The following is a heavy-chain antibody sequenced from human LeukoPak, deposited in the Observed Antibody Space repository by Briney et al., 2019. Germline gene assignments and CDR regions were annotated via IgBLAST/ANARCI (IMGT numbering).Heavy chain of an antibody. J-gene: IGHJ5*02. Sequence: SQTLSLTCTVSGGSISSGDYYWSWIRQPPGKGLEWIGSIYYSGSTYYNPSLKSRVTISVDTSKNQFSLKLSSVTAADTAVYYCARGTYYYGSGSPYNWFDPWGQGTLVTVSS. V-gene: IGHV4-39*01. CDR3: ARGTYYYGSGSPYNWFDP. D-gene: IGHD3-10*01. CDR2: IYYSGST. CDR1: GGSISSGDYY.